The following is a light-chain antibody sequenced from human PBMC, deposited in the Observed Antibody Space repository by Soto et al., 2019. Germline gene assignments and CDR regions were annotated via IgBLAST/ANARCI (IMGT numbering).Light chain of an antibody. Sequence: SYELTQPPSVSVSPGQTASITCSGDKLGDKYACWYQQKPGQSPVLVIYQDSKRPSGITERFSGSNSGNTATLTISGTQAMDEADYYCQAWDSSTANVFGTGTKLTVL. J-gene: IGLJ1*01. CDR3: QAWDSSTANV. CDR1: KLGDKY. CDR2: QDS. V-gene: IGLV3-1*01.